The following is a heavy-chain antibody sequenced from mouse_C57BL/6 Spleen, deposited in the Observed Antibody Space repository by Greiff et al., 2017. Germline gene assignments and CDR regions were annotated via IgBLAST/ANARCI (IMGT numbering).Heavy chain of an antibody. Sequence: EVQLQQSGPELVKPGASVKISCKASGYSFTGYYMNWVKQSPEKSLEWIGEINPSTGGTTYNQKFKAKATLTVDKSSSTAYMQLKSLTSEDSAVYYCARADGYGAYWGQGTLGTVSA. D-gene: IGHD2-2*01. CDR2: INPSTGGT. CDR1: GYSFTGYY. J-gene: IGHJ3*01. CDR3: ARADGYGAY. V-gene: IGHV1-42*01.